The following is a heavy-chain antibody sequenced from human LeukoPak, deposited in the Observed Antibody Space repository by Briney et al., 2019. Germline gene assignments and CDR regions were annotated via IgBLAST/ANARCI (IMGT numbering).Heavy chain of an antibody. Sequence: SETLSLTCTVSSGSISSYYRSWIRQPPGKGLEWIGYIYYSGSTNYSPSLKSRVTISLDTSKNHFSLKLSSATAADTAVYYCATYRSSGEFDYWGQGTLVTVSS. CDR1: SGSISSYY. V-gene: IGHV4-59*01. J-gene: IGHJ4*02. D-gene: IGHD3-22*01. CDR3: ATYRSSGEFDY. CDR2: IYYSGST.